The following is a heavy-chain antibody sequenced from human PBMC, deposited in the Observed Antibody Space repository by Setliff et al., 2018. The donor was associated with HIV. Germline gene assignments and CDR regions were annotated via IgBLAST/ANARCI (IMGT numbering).Heavy chain of an antibody. V-gene: IGHV4-34*01. CDR3: VRSEVRTTTLFDS. CDR1: SFSGYY. Sequence: SFSGYYWSWIRQPPGKGLEWIGEINHSGSTNYNPSLKSRVTISVDTSKNQFSLKLRSVTATDTAVYWCVRSEVRTTTLFDSWGQGTMVTVSS. D-gene: IGHD1-7*01. CDR2: INHSGST. J-gene: IGHJ4*02.